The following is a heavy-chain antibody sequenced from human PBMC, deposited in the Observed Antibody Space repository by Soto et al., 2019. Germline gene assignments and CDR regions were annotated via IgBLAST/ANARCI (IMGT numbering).Heavy chain of an antibody. CDR2: ISSHGDST. V-gene: IGHV3-23*01. J-gene: IGHJ4*02. D-gene: IGHD1-26*01. CDR3: AKEKSGSYFSSYFDS. CDR1: RFTFSAYA. Sequence: GGSLRLSCAASRFTFSAYAMSWVRQAPGKGLEWVSAISSHGDSTYYADSVKGRFTISRDNFKNTLYLQMNNLRADDTAVYYCAKEKSGSYFSSYFDSWGQGTLVTVSS.